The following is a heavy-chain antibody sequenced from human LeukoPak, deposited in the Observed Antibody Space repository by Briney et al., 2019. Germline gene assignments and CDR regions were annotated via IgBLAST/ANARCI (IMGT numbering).Heavy chain of an antibody. CDR2: IWFDGSNK. D-gene: IGHD3-16*01. Sequence: AGGSLRLSCAASGFTFSSYGIHWVRQAPGKGLEWVAIIWFDGSNKYYADSVKGRFTISRDNSKNMVYLQMNSLRAEDTAVYYCAKGGGITRPYFDYWGQGTLVTVSS. CDR3: AKGGGITRPYFDY. CDR1: GFTFSSYG. J-gene: IGHJ4*02. V-gene: IGHV3-33*06.